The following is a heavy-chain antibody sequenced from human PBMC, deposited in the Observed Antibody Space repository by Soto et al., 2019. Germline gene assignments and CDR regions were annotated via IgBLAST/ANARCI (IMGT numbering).Heavy chain of an antibody. J-gene: IGHJ4*02. CDR1: GGSISSGDYS. CDR2: VYHSGNT. D-gene: IGHD1-26*01. CDR3: ARGPDGGSSYVPFDC. Sequence: SETLCLTCAVSGGSISSGDYSWSWIRQPPGKGLEWIGYVYHSGNTYYNPSLKNRVTTSVDRSKNQFSLKLSSVTAADTAVYYCARGPDGGSSYVPFDCWGPGTLVTVSS. V-gene: IGHV4-30-2*01.